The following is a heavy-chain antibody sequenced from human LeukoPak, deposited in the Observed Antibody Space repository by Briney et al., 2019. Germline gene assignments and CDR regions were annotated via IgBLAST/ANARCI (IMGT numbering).Heavy chain of an antibody. CDR3: ARGGLHAFDY. J-gene: IGHJ4*02. CDR2: INHSGST. Sequence: PSETLSLTCAVYGGSFSGYSWRGVAQPQGRGGEWIGEINHSGSTNYNPSLKSRVTISVDTSKNQFSLKLSSVTAADTAVYYCARGGLHAFDYWGQGTLVTVSS. V-gene: IGHV4-34*01. D-gene: IGHD5/OR15-5a*01. CDR1: GGSFSGYS.